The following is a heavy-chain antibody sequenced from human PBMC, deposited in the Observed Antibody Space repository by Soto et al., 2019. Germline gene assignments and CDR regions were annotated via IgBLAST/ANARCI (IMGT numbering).Heavy chain of an antibody. CDR2: INPSGST. V-gene: IGHV4-34*01. CDR3: ARPGRYCSGRNSCYYYFDS. J-gene: IGHJ4*02. Sequence: QVQLQQWGARLLKPSETLSLTCGVNDGSLSDYFWSWIRQFPGKGLEWIGEINPSGSTSNNPSLKSRVTLSIDTSKNQFSLRLSSVTAADMAVYYCARPGRYCSGRNSCYYYFDSWVQGTLVTVSA. D-gene: IGHD2-15*01. CDR1: DGSLSDYF.